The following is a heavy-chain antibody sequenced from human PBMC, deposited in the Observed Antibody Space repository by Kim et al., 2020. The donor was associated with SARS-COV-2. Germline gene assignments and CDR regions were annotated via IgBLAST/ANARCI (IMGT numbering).Heavy chain of an antibody. CDR2: INASNGNT. V-gene: IGHV1-3*01. Sequence: ASVKVSCKASGYTFTSYAIHWVRQAPGQRLEWMGWINASNGNTKYSQKFQGRVTITRDTSMSTAYMELSSLRSEDTAVYFCARTVGFIAAAGTGSFDYWGQGTLVTVSS. CDR3: ARTVGFIAAAGTGSFDY. CDR1: GYTFTSYA. J-gene: IGHJ4*02. D-gene: IGHD6-13*01.